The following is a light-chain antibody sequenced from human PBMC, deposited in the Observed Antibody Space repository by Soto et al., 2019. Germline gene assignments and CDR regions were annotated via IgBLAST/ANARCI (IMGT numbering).Light chain of an antibody. Sequence: QSALTQPASLSGSPGQSITISCTGTSSDVGGYNYVSWYQQRPGKAPKLMIYDVSNRPSGVSNRFSGSKSGNTASLTISGLQAEDEADYYCSSYRASSTTHDVFGTGTKLTVL. CDR2: DVS. J-gene: IGLJ1*01. V-gene: IGLV2-14*03. CDR3: SSYRASSTTHDV. CDR1: SSDVGGYNY.